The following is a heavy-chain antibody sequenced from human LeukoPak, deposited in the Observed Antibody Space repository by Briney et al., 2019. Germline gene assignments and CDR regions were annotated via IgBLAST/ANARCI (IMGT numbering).Heavy chain of an antibody. CDR3: ARGPAMAPGPLIDY. Sequence: SETLSLTCTVSGGSISSYYWSWIRQPAGKGLEWIGRIYTSGSTNYNPSLKSRVTMSVDTSKNQFSLKLNSVTAADTAVYYCARGPAMAPGPLIDYWGQGTLVTVSS. J-gene: IGHJ4*02. CDR2: IYTSGST. CDR1: GGSISSYY. V-gene: IGHV4-4*07. D-gene: IGHD5-18*01.